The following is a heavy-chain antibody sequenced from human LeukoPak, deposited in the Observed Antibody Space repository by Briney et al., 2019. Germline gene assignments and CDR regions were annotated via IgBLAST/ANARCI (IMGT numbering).Heavy chain of an antibody. CDR1: GFTVSNNY. Sequence: GXSLRLSCAASGFTVSNNYMSWVRQAPGKGLEWVSVIYSGDNTYYLESVKGRFTISRDNSKNTLFLQMNRLRAEDTAVYYCAGRRVLDASFDYWGQGTLVTVSS. D-gene: IGHD3-16*01. CDR3: AGRRVLDASFDY. CDR2: IYSGDNT. V-gene: IGHV3-66*02. J-gene: IGHJ4*02.